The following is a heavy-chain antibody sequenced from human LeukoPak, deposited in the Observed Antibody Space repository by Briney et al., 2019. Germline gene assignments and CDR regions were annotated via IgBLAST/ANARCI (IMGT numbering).Heavy chain of an antibody. D-gene: IGHD2-15*01. CDR2: NIPIFGTA. CDR1: GGSFSSEA. V-gene: IGHV1-69*05. CDR3: GRRAGDCGGGICYSFDY. Sequence: SVKVSCKAFGGSFSSEAISWVRQAPGQGLEWMGGNIPIFGTANYAQNFQGRVTITTDESTSTAYMEVSSLKSEETAVYYCGRRAGDCGGGICYSFDYWGQGTLVTVSS. J-gene: IGHJ4*02.